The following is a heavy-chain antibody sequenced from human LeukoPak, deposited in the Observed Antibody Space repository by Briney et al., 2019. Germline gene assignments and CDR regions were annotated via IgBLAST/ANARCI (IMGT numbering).Heavy chain of an antibody. CDR1: GFTSSTYA. CDR3: AKKLRGSTLPQPKFDS. Sequence: PGGSLRLSCAASGFTSSTYAMSWVRQAPGKGLEWVSAISGSGDSTYYADFVKGRFTVSRDNSKNTLYLQMNSLRAEDTALYYCAKKLRGSTLPQPKFDSWGQGTLVTVSS. CDR2: ISGSGDST. J-gene: IGHJ4*02. D-gene: IGHD3-16*01. V-gene: IGHV3-23*01.